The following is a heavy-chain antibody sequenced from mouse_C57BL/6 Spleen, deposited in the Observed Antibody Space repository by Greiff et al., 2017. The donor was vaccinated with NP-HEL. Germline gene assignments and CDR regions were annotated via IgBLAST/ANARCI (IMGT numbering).Heavy chain of an antibody. D-gene: IGHD1-1*01. V-gene: IGHV1-80*01. Sequence: QVQLKQSGAELVKPGASVKISCKASGYAFSSYWMNWVKQRPGKGLEWIGQIYPGDGDTNYNGKFKGKATLTADKSSSTAYMQLSSLTSEDSAVYFCARDPFITTVVGAYWGQGTLVTVSA. CDR2: IYPGDGDT. CDR3: ARDPFITTVVGAY. CDR1: GYAFSSYW. J-gene: IGHJ3*01.